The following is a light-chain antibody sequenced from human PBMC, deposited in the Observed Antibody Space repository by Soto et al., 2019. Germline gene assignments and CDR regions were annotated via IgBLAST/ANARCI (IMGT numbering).Light chain of an antibody. V-gene: IGLV7-43*01. Sequence: QTVVTQEPSLTVSPGGTVTLTCASSTGAVTSGNFPGWFQQKPGQAPTSLIHSTVIKHSWTPARFSGSLLGDKAALTLSAVQPADEADYYCLLYYGGVQVFCGGTKLTVL. CDR3: LLYYGGVQV. J-gene: IGLJ3*02. CDR2: STV. CDR1: TGAVTSGNF.